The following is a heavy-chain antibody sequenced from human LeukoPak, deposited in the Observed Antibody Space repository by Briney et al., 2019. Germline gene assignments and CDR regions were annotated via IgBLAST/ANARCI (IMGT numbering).Heavy chain of an antibody. CDR3: ARDRGWQQFDY. Sequence: GGSLRLSCAASGFTFSNSWMTWVRQAPGKGLERVANIKKDGSETYYVESVRGRFSTSRDNAKNSVYLEMNSLRAEDTAVYFCARDRGWQQFDYWGQGTLVTVSA. V-gene: IGHV3-7*01. J-gene: IGHJ4*02. D-gene: IGHD5-24*01. CDR2: IKKDGSET. CDR1: GFTFSNSW.